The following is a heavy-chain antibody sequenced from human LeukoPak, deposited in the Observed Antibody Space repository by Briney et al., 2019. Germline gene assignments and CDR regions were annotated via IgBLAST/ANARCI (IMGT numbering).Heavy chain of an antibody. V-gene: IGHV4-61*02. CDR1: GGSISSGSYY. Sequence: SQTLSLTCTVSGGSISSGSYYWSWIRQPAGKGLEWIGRIYTSGSTNYNPSLESRVTISVDTSKNQFSLKLSSVTAADTAVYYCAREEQLVLDNWFDPWGQGTLVTVSS. D-gene: IGHD6-6*01. J-gene: IGHJ5*02. CDR3: AREEQLVLDNWFDP. CDR2: IYTSGST.